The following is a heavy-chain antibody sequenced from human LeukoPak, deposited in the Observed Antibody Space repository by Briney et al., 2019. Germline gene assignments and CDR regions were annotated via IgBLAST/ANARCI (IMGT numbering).Heavy chain of an antibody. V-gene: IGHV4-39*01. CDR3: ARPDTMVRGINATPY. J-gene: IGHJ4*02. CDR1: GGSISSYY. D-gene: IGHD3-10*01. Sequence: PSETLSLTCTVSGGSISSYYWGWIRQPPGKGLEWIGSIYYSGSTYYNPSLKSRVTISVDTSNNQFSLKLSSVTAADTAVYYCARPDTMVRGINATPYWGQGTLVTVSS. CDR2: IYYSGST.